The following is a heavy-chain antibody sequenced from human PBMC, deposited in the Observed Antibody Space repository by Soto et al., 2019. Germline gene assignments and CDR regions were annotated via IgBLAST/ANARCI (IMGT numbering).Heavy chain of an antibody. J-gene: IGHJ4*02. D-gene: IGHD3-10*01. CDR1: GYTLADYY. V-gene: IGHV1-46*01. CDR3: AGEGGAACKIFYL. CDR2: ISPDGGWT. Sequence: QVQLVQSGTEVKEPGASVKVSCKTSGYTLADYYMHWVRQAPGQGLEWMGLISPDGGWTPRAQKFQGRPTVNQDNAWGTVDLEPSYLKSEDKAVYYWAGEGGAACKIFYLRGLGTLVSVSS.